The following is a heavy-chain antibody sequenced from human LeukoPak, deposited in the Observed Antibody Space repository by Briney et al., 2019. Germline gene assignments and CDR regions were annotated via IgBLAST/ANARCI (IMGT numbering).Heavy chain of an antibody. CDR1: GFTFSDYY. V-gene: IGHV3-11*04. J-gene: IGHJ4*02. CDR3: VTAPTRTYSVY. Sequence: GGSLRLSCVASGFTFSDYYMSCIRQTPGKGLEWVSYISSSADTIYYTDSVKGRFTISRDNDKNSLFLQMNSLRPEDTAVYYCVTAPTRTYSVYWGQGILVTVSS. CDR2: ISSSADTI. D-gene: IGHD2-15*01.